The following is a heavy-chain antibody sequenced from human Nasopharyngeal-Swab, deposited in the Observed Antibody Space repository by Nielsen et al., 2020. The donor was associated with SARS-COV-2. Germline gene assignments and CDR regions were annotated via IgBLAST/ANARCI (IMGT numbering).Heavy chain of an antibody. CDR3: ARVLTGTYYYDSSGYPDY. CDR1: GFTLSNYY. J-gene: IGHJ4*02. D-gene: IGHD3-22*01. V-gene: IGHV3-11*01. CDR2: ISSSGGAI. Sequence: GGSLRLSCAASGFTLSNYYMSWIRQAPGRGLEWVSYISSSGGAIYYADSVKGRFTISRYNAKKSLSLQMNSLRAEDTAVYYCARVLTGTYYYDSSGYPDYWGQGTLVTVSS.